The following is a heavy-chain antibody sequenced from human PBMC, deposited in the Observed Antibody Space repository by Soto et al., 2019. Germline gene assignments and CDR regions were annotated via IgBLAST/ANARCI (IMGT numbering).Heavy chain of an antibody. CDR2: ISSSSSYI. J-gene: IGHJ3*02. CDR1: GFTFSSYS. CDR3: ARPSGGDSKTYDAFDI. V-gene: IGHV3-21*01. Sequence: PGESLKISCSASGFTFSSYSMNWVRQAPGKGLEWVSSISSSSSYIYYADSVKGRFTISRDNAKNSLYLQMNSLRAEDTAVYYCARPSGGDSKTYDAFDIWGQGTMVTVSS. D-gene: IGHD4-17*01.